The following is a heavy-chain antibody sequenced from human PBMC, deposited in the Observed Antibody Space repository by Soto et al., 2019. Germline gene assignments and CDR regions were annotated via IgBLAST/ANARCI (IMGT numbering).Heavy chain of an antibody. D-gene: IGHD5-18*01. CDR2: ISGSGAGT. CDR1: GFTFTTSG. Sequence: GGSLRLSCAASGFTFTTSGMSWVRQAPGKGLEWVSGISGSGAGTYYADSVKGLFTISRGRSKNSHYLQLDSLSDEATVIYFGAKDLSRLGRLPMGAPFDSWGQGTLVTVSS. V-gene: IGHV3-23*01. CDR3: AKDLSRLGRLPMGAPFDS. J-gene: IGHJ4*02.